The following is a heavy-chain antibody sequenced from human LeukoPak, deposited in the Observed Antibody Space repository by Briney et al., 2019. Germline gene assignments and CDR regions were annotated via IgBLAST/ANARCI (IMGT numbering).Heavy chain of an antibody. CDR3: ARASSSGYYYDSSGYFQGGWFDP. D-gene: IGHD3-22*01. CDR1: GGTFSSYA. J-gene: IGHJ5*02. V-gene: IGHV1-69*05. Sequence: LVKVSCKASGGTFSSYAISWVRQAPGQGLEWMGGIIPIFGTANYAQKFQGRVTITTDESTSTAYMELSSLRSEDTAVYYCARASSSGYYYDSSGYFQGGWFDPWGQGTLVTVSS. CDR2: IIPIFGTA.